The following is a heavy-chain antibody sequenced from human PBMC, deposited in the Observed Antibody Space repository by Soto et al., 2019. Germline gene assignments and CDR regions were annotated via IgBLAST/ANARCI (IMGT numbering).Heavy chain of an antibody. V-gene: IGHV4-34*01. J-gene: IGHJ6*02. Sequence: PSETLSLTCAVYGGSFSGYYWSWIRQPPGKGLEWIGEINHSGSTNYNPSRKSRATISVDTSKNQFSLKLSSVTAADTAVYYCARGPRVRGVISYYYYGMDVWGQGTTVTVSS. CDR3: ARGPRVRGVISYYYYGMDV. CDR1: GGSFSGYY. D-gene: IGHD3-10*01. CDR2: INHSGST.